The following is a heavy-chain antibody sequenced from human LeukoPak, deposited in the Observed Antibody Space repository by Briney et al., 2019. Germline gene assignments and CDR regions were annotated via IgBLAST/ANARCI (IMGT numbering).Heavy chain of an antibody. CDR2: IFYSGST. CDR3: ARIIGATEGVDY. CDR1: GGSISSSSYF. V-gene: IGHV4-39*01. J-gene: IGHJ4*02. D-gene: IGHD1-26*01. Sequence: PSGTLSLTCTVSGGSISSSSYFWGWIRQPPGKGLEWIGSIFYSGSTYYNPSLNSRVTISIDTSKNQFSLRLSSVTAADTAVYYCARIIGATEGVDYWGQGTLVTVSS.